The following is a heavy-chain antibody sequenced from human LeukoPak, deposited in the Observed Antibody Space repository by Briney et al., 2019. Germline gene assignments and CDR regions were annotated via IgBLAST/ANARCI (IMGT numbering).Heavy chain of an antibody. CDR1: GGSFSGYY. CDR3: ARIFYYGSGSYFGSYYYGMDG. D-gene: IGHD3-10*01. CDR2: INHSGST. J-gene: IGHJ6*02. V-gene: IGHV4-34*01. Sequence: SETLSLTCAVYGGSFSGYYWSWIRQPPGKGLEWIGEINHSGSTNYNPSLKSRVTISVDTSKNQFSLKLSSVTAADTAVYYCARIFYYGSGSYFGSYYYGMDGWGQGTTVTVSS.